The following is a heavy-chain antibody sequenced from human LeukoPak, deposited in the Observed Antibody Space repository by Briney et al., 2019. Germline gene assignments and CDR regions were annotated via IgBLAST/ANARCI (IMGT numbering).Heavy chain of an antibody. D-gene: IGHD3-16*01. CDR3: ARDLGGGGIFDY. Sequence: SETLSLTCTVSGGSISSYYWSWIRQPPGKGLEWIGYIYTSGSTNYNPSLKSRVTMSVDTSKNQFSLKLSSVTAADTAVYYCARDLGGGGIFDYWGQGTLVTVSS. J-gene: IGHJ4*02. CDR2: IYTSGST. V-gene: IGHV4-4*08. CDR1: GGSISSYY.